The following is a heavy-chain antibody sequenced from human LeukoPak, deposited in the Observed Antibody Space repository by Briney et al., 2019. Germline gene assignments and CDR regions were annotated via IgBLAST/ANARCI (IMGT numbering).Heavy chain of an antibody. CDR3: ATVVAATEGRYFDY. Sequence: SVKVSCKASGGTLSSDATSWVRQAPGQGLEWMGGIIPIFGTAHYTQKFQGRVTITADDSTSTAYIELSSLRSEDTGVYYCATVVAATEGRYFDYWGQGTLDTVPS. CDR2: IIPIFGTA. D-gene: IGHD2-15*01. J-gene: IGHJ4*02. V-gene: IGHV1-69*13. CDR1: GGTLSSDA.